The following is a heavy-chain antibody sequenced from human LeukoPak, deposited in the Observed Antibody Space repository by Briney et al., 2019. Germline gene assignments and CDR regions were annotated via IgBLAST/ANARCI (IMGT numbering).Heavy chain of an antibody. J-gene: IGHJ4*02. V-gene: IGHV4-59*08. D-gene: IGHD2-15*01. CDR2: IYYSGST. Sequence: SETLTLTCTVSGGSINGYYWTWIRQPPGEGLDWIGYIYYSGSTKYNPSLKSRVTISVDTSKNQFSLKLSSVTAADTAVYYCARRYCYGGSCYSAQDYWGQRTLVTVSS. CDR1: GGSINGYY. CDR3: ARRYCYGGSCYSAQDY.